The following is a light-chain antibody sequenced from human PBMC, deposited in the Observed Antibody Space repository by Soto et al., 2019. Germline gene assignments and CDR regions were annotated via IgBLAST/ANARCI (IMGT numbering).Light chain of an antibody. CDR1: QSVSSN. CDR2: GAS. Sequence: EIVMTQSPATLSVSPGERATLSCRASQSVSSNLAWYQQKPGQAPRLLIYGASTRAAGIPARFSGSASGTEFTLTICSLQSEDFAVYYCQQYNNWPPNAFGGGTKVELK. V-gene: IGKV3-15*01. CDR3: QQYNNWPPNA. J-gene: IGKJ4*02.